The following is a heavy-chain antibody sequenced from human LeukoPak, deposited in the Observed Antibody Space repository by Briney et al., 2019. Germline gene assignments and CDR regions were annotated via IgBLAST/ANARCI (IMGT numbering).Heavy chain of an antibody. CDR3: AKAASNCSSTSCYIDYFDY. Sequence: GGPLRLSCAASGFTFSSYAMSWVRQAPGKGLEWVSAISGSGGSTYYADSVKGRFTISRDNSKNTLYLQMNSLRAEDTAVYYCAKAASNCSSTSCYIDYFDYWGQGTLVTVSS. V-gene: IGHV3-23*01. CDR2: ISGSGGST. D-gene: IGHD2-2*02. CDR1: GFTFSSYA. J-gene: IGHJ4*02.